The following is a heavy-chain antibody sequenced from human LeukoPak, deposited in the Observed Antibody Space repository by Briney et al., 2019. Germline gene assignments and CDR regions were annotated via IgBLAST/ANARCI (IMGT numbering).Heavy chain of an antibody. J-gene: IGHJ4*02. D-gene: IGHD3-22*01. Sequence: GRSLRLSCAASGFTFSSYGMHWVRQAPGKGLEWVALIWYDGNKKYYSESVKGRFTISRDNPKNTLYLQMNSLRAEDTAVYYCAREFNYYDSSGYYNAQVPMDYWGQGTLVTVSS. V-gene: IGHV3-33*01. CDR2: IWYDGNKK. CDR1: GFTFSSYG. CDR3: AREFNYYDSSGYYNAQVPMDY.